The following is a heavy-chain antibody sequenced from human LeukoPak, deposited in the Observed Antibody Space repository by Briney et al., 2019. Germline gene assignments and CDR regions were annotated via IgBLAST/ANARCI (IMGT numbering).Heavy chain of an antibody. CDR3: ARSTTVTYYYYGMDV. J-gene: IGHJ6*02. V-gene: IGHV4-59*01. Sequence: SETLSLTCTVSGGSISSYYRSWIRQPPGKGLEWIGYIYYSGSTNYNPSPKSRGTISVDTSKNQFSLKLSSVTAADTAVYYCARSTTVTYYYYGMDVWGQGTTVTVSS. CDR1: GGSISSYY. CDR2: IYYSGST. D-gene: IGHD4-17*01.